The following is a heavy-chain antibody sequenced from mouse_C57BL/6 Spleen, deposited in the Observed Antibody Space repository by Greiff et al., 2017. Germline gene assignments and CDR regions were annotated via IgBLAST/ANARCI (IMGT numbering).Heavy chain of an antibody. D-gene: IGHD1-1*01. CDR2: INPNNGGT. Sequence: VQLQQSGPELVKPGASVKIPCKASGYTFTDYNMDWVKQSHGKSLEWIGDINPNNGGTIYNQKFKGKATLTVDKSSSTAYMELRSLTSEYTAVYYCARDGAYYYGSSPYYYAMDYWGQGTSVTVSS. V-gene: IGHV1-18*01. CDR1: GYTFTDYN. CDR3: ARDGAYYYGSSPYYYAMDY. J-gene: IGHJ4*01.